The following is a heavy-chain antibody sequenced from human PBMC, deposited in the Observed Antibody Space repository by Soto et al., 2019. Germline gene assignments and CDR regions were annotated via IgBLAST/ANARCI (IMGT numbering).Heavy chain of an antibody. CDR1: GFTFESYG. Sequence: GGSLRLSCTASGFTFESYGMHWVRQTPGKGLEWLAYISHEGVMKFYAGSVKGRFTISRDNSKNTLYLQLSSLRPDDTAVYYCAEDLRRQLAFYYYYGMDVWGQGTTVTVSS. V-gene: IGHV3-30*18. CDR2: ISHEGVMK. D-gene: IGHD6-6*01. J-gene: IGHJ6*02. CDR3: AEDLRRQLAFYYYYGMDV.